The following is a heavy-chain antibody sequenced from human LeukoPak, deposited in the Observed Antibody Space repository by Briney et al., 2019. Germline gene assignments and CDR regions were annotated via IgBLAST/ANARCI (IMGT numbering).Heavy chain of an antibody. V-gene: IGHV4-59*01. CDR3: ARDTAMVTDYYYGMDV. J-gene: IGHJ6*02. CDR1: GGSISSYY. CDR2: IYYSGST. D-gene: IGHD5-18*01. Sequence: SETLSLTCPVSGGSISSYYWSWIRQPPGKGLEWIGYIYYSGSTNYKPSLKSRVTISVDTSKNQFSLKLSSVTAADTAVYYCARDTAMVTDYYYGMDVWGQVTTVTVSS.